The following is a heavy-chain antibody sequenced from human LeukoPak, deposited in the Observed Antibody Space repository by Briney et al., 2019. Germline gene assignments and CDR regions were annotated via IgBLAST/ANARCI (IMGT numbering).Heavy chain of an antibody. CDR2: ISSSGSTI. V-gene: IGHV3-48*03. Sequence: GGSLRLSCAASGFTFSSYEMNWVRQAPGKGLEWVSYISSSGSTIYYADSVKGRFTISRDNAKNSLYLQMNSLRAEDTAVYYCARDRGLPPYYYMDVWGKGTTVTVSS. D-gene: IGHD5-12*01. CDR3: ARDRGLPPYYYMDV. CDR1: GFTFSSYE. J-gene: IGHJ6*03.